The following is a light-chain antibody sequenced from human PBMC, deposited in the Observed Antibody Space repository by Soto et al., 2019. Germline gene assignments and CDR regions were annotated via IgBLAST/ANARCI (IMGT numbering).Light chain of an antibody. CDR1: SSNIGGNT. V-gene: IGLV1-44*01. CDR2: LND. J-gene: IGLJ1*01. CDR3: AAWDDSLNGYV. Sequence: QSVLAQPPSASETPGQSGSVSCSCISSNIGGNTVNWYQQLPGTAPKLLIYLNDQRTSGVPDRFSGSKSGTSASLAISGLQSHDEADYYCAAWDDSLNGYVFGTGTKVTVL.